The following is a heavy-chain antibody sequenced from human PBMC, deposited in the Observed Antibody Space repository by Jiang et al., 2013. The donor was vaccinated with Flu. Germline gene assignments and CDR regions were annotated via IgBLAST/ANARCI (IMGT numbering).Heavy chain of an antibody. D-gene: IGHD2-2*01. J-gene: IGHJ5*02. V-gene: IGHV6-1*01. CDR1: GDSVSTNSAA. CDR2: TYYRSKWYN. CDR3: ASSSPPAAMREDWFDP. Sequence: SQTLSLTCAISGDSVSTNSAAWNWIRQSPSGGLEWLGRTYYRSKWYNDYAVPVKSRITINPDTSKNQFSLQLNSVTPEDTAVYYCASSSPPAAMREDWFDPWGQGTLVTVSS.